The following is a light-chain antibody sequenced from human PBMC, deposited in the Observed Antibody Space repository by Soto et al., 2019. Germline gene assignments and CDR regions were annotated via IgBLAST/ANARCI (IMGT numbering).Light chain of an antibody. CDR3: QQYYSYPRT. CDR2: GAS. CDR1: QSVIGH. Sequence: EIVMTHSPATLSVSPGERFSLSCRASQSVIGHLAWYQQKPGQAPRLIISGASTLQSGVPSRFSGSGSGTDFTLTISCLQSEDFATYYCQQYYSYPRTFGQGTKVDIK. V-gene: IGKV3-15*01. J-gene: IGKJ1*01.